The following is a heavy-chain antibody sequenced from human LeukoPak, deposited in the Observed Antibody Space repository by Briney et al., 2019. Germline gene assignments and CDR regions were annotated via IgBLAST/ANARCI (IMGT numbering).Heavy chain of an antibody. D-gene: IGHD1-26*01. J-gene: IGHJ4*02. V-gene: IGHV4-39*07. Sequence: PSETLSLTCTVSGGSISSSTYYWGWIRQLPGKGLEWIGSIYYSGSTYYNPSLKSRVTISVDTSKNQFSLKLSSVTAADTAVYYCARVFSGSYFMVGYFDYWGQGTLVTVSS. CDR1: GGSISSSTYY. CDR3: ARVFSGSYFMVGYFDY. CDR2: IYYSGST.